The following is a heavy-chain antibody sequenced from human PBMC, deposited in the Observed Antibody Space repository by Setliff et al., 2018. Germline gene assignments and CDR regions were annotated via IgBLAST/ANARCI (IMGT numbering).Heavy chain of an antibody. CDR2: IYFGGNT. Sequence: SETLSLTCTVPGGSISDNGYFWGWVRQPPGKGLEWIGNIYFGGNTYFNPSFKSRVTMSIDTSNSQFSLKLSSVTAADTAICYCARDASASDGRNAFDIWGQGTMVTV. D-gene: IGHD1-26*01. J-gene: IGHJ3*02. V-gene: IGHV4-39*07. CDR1: GGSISDNGYF. CDR3: ARDASASDGRNAFDI.